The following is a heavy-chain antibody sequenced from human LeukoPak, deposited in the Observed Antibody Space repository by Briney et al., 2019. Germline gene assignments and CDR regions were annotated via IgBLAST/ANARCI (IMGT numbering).Heavy chain of an antibody. CDR2: IYYSGST. CDR3: ARGRDGYDNLDFDY. D-gene: IGHD5-24*01. V-gene: IGHV4-39*07. Sequence: NPSETLSLTCTVSGGSISSSSYYWGWIRQPPGKGLEWIGSIYYSGSTYYNPSLKSRVTISVDTSKNQFSLKLSSVTAADTAVYYCARGRDGYDNLDFDYWGQGTLVTVSS. CDR1: GGSISSSSYY. J-gene: IGHJ4*02.